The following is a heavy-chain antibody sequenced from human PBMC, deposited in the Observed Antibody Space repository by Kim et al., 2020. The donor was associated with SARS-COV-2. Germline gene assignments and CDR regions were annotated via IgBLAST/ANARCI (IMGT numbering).Heavy chain of an antibody. CDR3: ARGYYDSSGYYGEFDY. Sequence: SLKSRVPISVDTSKNQFSLKLSSVTAADTAVYYCARGYYDSSGYYGEFDYWGQGTLVTVSS. J-gene: IGHJ4*02. D-gene: IGHD3-22*01. V-gene: IGHV4-59*09.